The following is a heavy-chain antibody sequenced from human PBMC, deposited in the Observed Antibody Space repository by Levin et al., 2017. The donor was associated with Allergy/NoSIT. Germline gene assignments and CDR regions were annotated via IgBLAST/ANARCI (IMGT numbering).Heavy chain of an antibody. V-gene: IGHV4-59*08. CDR2: IYYSGST. J-gene: IGHJ4*02. CDR3: ARHVAPTGRGPAAFDY. D-gene: IGHD6-13*01. Sequence: LSQTLSLTCAVSGGSISSYYWSWLRQPPGKGLEWIGYIYYSGSTNYNPSLKSRVTISVDTSKNQFSLELNSVTAADSAVYYCARHVAPTGRGPAAFDYWGQGTLVTVSS. CDR1: GGSISSYY.